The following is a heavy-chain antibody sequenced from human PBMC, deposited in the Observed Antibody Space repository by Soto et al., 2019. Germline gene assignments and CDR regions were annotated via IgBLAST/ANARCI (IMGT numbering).Heavy chain of an antibody. CDR1: GFTFSSYA. CDR2: ISYDGSNK. CDR3: ARDDILTGYYFDY. D-gene: IGHD3-9*01. Sequence: GGSLRLSCAASGFTFSSYAMHWVRQAPGKGLEWVAVISYDGSNKYYADSVKGRFTISRDNSKNTLYLQMNSLRAEDTAVYYCARDDILTGYYFDYWGQGTLVTV. J-gene: IGHJ4*02. V-gene: IGHV3-30-3*01.